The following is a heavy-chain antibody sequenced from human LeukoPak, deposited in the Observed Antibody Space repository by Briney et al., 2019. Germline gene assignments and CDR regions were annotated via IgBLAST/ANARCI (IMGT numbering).Heavy chain of an antibody. CDR3: ARGNIYCGGDCYPPDYYYYYMDV. D-gene: IGHD2-21*02. CDR1: GGSFSGYY. CDR2: INHSGST. Sequence: SETVSLTCAVYGGSFSGYYWSWIRQPPGKRLEWIGEINHSGSTNYNPSLKSRVTISVDTSKNQFSLKLSSVTAADTAVYYCARGNIYCGGDCYPPDYYYYYMDVWGKGTTVTVSS. V-gene: IGHV4-34*01. J-gene: IGHJ6*03.